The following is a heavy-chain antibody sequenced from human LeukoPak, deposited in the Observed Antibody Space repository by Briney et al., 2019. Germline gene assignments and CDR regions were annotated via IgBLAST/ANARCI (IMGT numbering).Heavy chain of an antibody. D-gene: IGHD3-10*01. J-gene: IGHJ4*02. V-gene: IGHV3-30*18. CDR2: ISYDGSNE. CDR3: AKEGYYGSGSFPDY. Sequence: GRSLRLSCAASGFTFSSYGMHCVRQAPGKGLEWVAVISYDGSNEYYADSVKGRFTISRDNSKNTLYLQMNSLRAEDTAVYYCAKEGYYGSGSFPDYWGPGTLVTVSS. CDR1: GFTFSSYG.